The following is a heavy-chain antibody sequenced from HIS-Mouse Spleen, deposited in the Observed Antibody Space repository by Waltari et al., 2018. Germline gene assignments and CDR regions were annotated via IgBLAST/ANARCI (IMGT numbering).Heavy chain of an antibody. CDR1: GFTFSNAW. Sequence: EVQLVESGGGLVKPGGSLRLSCAASGFTFSNAWMSWVGQAPGKGLEWVGRIKSKTEGGTTDYAAPVKGRFTISRDDSKNTRYLQMNSLKTEDTAVYYCTTELLWFGELAAFDIWGQGTMVTVSS. CDR2: IKSKTEGGTT. CDR3: TTELLWFGELAAFDI. J-gene: IGHJ3*02. V-gene: IGHV3-15*01. D-gene: IGHD3-10*01.